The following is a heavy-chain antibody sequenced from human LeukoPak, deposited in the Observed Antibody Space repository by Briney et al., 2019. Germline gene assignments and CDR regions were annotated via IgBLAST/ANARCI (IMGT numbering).Heavy chain of an antibody. CDR1: GFTFSSYA. J-gene: IGHJ4*02. CDR3: ARDPQRLAFDY. D-gene: IGHD5-24*01. V-gene: IGHV3-30*04. CDR2: ISYDGSNK. Sequence: GGSLRLSCAASGFTFSSYAMHWVRQAPGKGLEWVAVISYDGSNKYYADSVKGRFTISRDNSKNSLYLQMNSLRAEDTAVYYCARDPQRLAFDYWGQGTLVTVSS.